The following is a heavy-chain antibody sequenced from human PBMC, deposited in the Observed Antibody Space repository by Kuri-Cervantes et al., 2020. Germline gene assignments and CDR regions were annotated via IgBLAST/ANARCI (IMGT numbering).Heavy chain of an antibody. V-gene: IGHV1-2*04. D-gene: IGHD6-13*01. Sequence: LEWMGGINPNSGGTNYAQKFQGWVTMTRDTSISTAYMELSRLRSDDTAVYYCARTAAAGPTHYGMDVWGQGTTVTV. J-gene: IGHJ6*02. CDR2: INPNSGGT. CDR3: ARTAAAGPTHYGMDV.